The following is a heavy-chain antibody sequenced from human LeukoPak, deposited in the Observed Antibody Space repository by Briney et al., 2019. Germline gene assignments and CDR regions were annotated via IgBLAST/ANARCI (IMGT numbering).Heavy chain of an antibody. J-gene: IGHJ4*02. CDR1: GGTFSSYA. CDR3: ARDREWEPFDY. Sequence: ASVKVSCKASGGTFSSYAISWVRQAPGQGLEWTGRIIPILGIANYAQKFQGRVTITADKSTSTAYMELSSLRSEDTAVYYCARDREWEPFDYWGQGTLVTVSS. CDR2: IIPILGIA. V-gene: IGHV1-69*04. D-gene: IGHD1-26*01.